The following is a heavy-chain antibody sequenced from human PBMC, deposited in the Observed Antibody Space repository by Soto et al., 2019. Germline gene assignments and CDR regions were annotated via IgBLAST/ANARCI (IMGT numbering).Heavy chain of an antibody. J-gene: IGHJ4*02. CDR1: GGSISTSTYY. CDR3: ARMPGGGTYLYTMDF. D-gene: IGHD3-16*02. CDR2: VYYSGST. V-gene: IGHV4-39*02. Sequence: QLQLQESGPGLVKPSETLALTCTVSGGSISTSTYYWGWVRQPPGKGLEWIGSVYYSGSTYYNPSLKSRVTILVDTSNNHFSLRLSSMTAADTAVYYCARMPGGGTYLYTMDFWGQGNLVTVSS.